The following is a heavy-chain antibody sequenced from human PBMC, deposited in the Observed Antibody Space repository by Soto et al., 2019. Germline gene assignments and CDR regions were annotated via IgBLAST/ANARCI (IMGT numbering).Heavy chain of an antibody. V-gene: IGHV3-30*18. D-gene: IGHD5-18*01. J-gene: IGHJ4*02. CDR3: EKDPPRGYSFDFDK. CDR2: ISYEGSNR. Sequence: GGSLRLSCAASGFTFSDYGMHWVRQTPGKGLEWVAVISYEGSNRNYADSVRGRFTISRDNSKITLYLQMNSLRAEDTAVYYCEKDPPRGYSFDFDKWGQGTLVTVSS. CDR1: GFTFSDYG.